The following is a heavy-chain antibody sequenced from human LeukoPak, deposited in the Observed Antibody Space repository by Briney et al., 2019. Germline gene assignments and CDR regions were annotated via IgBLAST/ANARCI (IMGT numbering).Heavy chain of an antibody. CDR2: IFWNDDE. Sequence: SGPTQVHLTQPLTLTCTFCGLSLSTSGGGVCWIRQPSGKTLECLALIFWNDDERYSPSLKSRLTITKDTSKNQVVLTMTNMDPVDTATYYCAHRSSNFARSYDYWGQGTLVTVSS. CDR3: AHRSSNFARSYDY. V-gene: IGHV2-5*01. D-gene: IGHD3-3*01. J-gene: IGHJ4*02. CDR1: GLSLSTSGGG.